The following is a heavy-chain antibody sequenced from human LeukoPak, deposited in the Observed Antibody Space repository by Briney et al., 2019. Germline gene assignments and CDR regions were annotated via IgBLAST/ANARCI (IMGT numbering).Heavy chain of an antibody. CDR2: TYYRSKWYN. V-gene: IGHV6-1*01. CDR1: GDSVSSNSAA. J-gene: IGHJ4*02. CDR3: ARSHQGCFDY. Sequence: SQTLSLTCAISGDSVSSNSAAWNWIRQSPSRGLEWLGTTYYRSKWYNDYAESVKGRVTINPDTSKSQFSLQPNSVTPDDTAAYYCARSHQGCFDYWGQGTLVTVSS.